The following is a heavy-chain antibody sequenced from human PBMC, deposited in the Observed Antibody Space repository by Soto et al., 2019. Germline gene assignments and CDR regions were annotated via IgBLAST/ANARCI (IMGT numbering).Heavy chain of an antibody. CDR3: AKGSRDGYNSNWFDP. CDR1: GFTFRSYG. V-gene: IGHV3-30*18. CDR2: ISYDGSNK. Sequence: QVQLVESGGGVVQPGRSLRLSCAVSGFTFRSYGMHWVRQAPGTGLEWVAVISYDGSNKYYAASVKGRFTISRDNSKNPLHVQMNSLRAEDTAVYYCAKGSRDGYNSNWFDPWGQGTLVTVSS. D-gene: IGHD5-12*01. J-gene: IGHJ5*02.